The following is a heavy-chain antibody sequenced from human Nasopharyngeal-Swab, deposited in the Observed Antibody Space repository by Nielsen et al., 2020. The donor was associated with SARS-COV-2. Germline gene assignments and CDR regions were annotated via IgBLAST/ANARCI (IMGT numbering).Heavy chain of an antibody. Sequence: GGSLRLSCAASGFTFSGSAMHWVRQASGKGLEWVGRIRSKANSYATAYAASVKGRFTISRDDSKNTAYLQMNGLKTEDTAVYYCTSRNPETGSYWGQGTLVTVSS. CDR3: TSRNPETGSY. J-gene: IGHJ4*02. V-gene: IGHV3-73*01. CDR2: IRSKANSYAT. D-gene: IGHD1-14*01. CDR1: GFTFSGSA.